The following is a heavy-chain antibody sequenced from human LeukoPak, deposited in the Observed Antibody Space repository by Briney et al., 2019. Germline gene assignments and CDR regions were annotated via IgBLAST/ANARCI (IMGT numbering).Heavy chain of an antibody. J-gene: IGHJ6*03. Sequence: SETLSLTCTVSDASMSSHYWIWVRQPPGRGLEWIGYVFSTGDTTYSPSLRSRVTISVDMSENQFSLKLNSVTAADTAVYYCARGVYNYYYMDVWGRGATVTVSS. CDR2: VFSTGDT. CDR1: DASMSSHY. CDR3: ARGVYNYYYMDV. V-gene: IGHV4-59*11.